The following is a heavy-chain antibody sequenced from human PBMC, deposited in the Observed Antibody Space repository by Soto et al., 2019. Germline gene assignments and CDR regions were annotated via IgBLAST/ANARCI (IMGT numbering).Heavy chain of an antibody. J-gene: IGHJ4*02. CDR1: GFTFSSYG. D-gene: IGHD2-15*01. CDR3: SRDQVYCSGDSCYSTYFDY. Sequence: GGSLRLSCAASGFTFSSYGIHWVRQAPGKGLEWVAVIWYDGSNKYYADSVKGRFTISRDNSKNTLYLQMNSLIAEDTAVYYCSRDQVYCSGDSCYSTYFDYWGQGTLVTVSS. V-gene: IGHV3-33*01. CDR2: IWYDGSNK.